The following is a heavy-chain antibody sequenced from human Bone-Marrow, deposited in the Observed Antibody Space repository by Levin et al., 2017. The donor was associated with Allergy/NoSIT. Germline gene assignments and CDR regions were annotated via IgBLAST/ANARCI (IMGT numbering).Heavy chain of an antibody. V-gene: IGHV3-23*01. Sequence: GGSLRLSCAASGFTFSSYAMSWVRQAPGKGLEWVSAISGSGGSTYYADSVKGRFTISRDNSKNTLYLQMNSLRAEDTAVYYCAKDGPTEQWLHISYYFDYWGQGTLVTVSS. J-gene: IGHJ4*02. D-gene: IGHD6-19*01. CDR1: GFTFSSYA. CDR3: AKDGPTEQWLHISYYFDY. CDR2: ISGSGGST.